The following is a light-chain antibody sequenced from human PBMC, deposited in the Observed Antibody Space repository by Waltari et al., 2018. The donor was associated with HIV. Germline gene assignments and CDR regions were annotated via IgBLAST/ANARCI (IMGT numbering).Light chain of an antibody. J-gene: IGKJ4*01. Sequence: DIVMTQSPDSLAVSLGARATINCKSSQSVLYSSNNKNYLAWYQQKPGQPPKLLIYWASARESGFPGRFSGSGSGTDFTLTISSLQAEDVAVYYCQQYYTTPLTFGGGTKVEIK. CDR3: QQYYTTPLT. CDR1: QSVLYSSNNKNY. CDR2: WAS. V-gene: IGKV4-1*01.